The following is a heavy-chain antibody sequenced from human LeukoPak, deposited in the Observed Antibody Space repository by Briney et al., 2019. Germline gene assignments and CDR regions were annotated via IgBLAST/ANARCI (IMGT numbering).Heavy chain of an antibody. CDR2: TYYRSQWYN. CDR1: GDSVSSNSAA. J-gene: IGHJ6*02. Sequence: SQTLSLTCAISGDSVSSNSAAWNWFRQSPSRGLEWLGRTYYRSQWYNDYALSVKSRITISPDTSKNQFSLQLNSVTPEDTAVYYCGRSYGGTYSYYGMDVWGQGTTVTVSS. V-gene: IGHV6-1*01. CDR3: GRSYGGTYSYYGMDV. D-gene: IGHD4-23*01.